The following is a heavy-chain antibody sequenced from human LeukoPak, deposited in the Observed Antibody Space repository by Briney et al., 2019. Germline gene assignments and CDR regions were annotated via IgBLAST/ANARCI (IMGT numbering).Heavy chain of an antibody. V-gene: IGHV3-21*01. D-gene: IGHD6-19*01. Sequence: GGSLRLSCAASGFTFSSYSNNWVCQAPRKGLDRVSSISSSNSYIYYADSVKGRFTISRDNAKNSLYVQMNSLRAEDTAVYYCARDFSGWSDYWGQGTLVTVSS. CDR3: ARDFSGWSDY. CDR1: GFTFSSYS. J-gene: IGHJ4*02. CDR2: ISSSNSYI.